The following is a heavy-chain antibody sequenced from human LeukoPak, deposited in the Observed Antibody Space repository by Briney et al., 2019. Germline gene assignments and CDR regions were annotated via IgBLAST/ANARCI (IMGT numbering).Heavy chain of an antibody. V-gene: IGHV3-23*01. CDR3: AKDRVVGTTRDFDY. D-gene: IGHD1-26*01. CDR2: ISGGGGST. J-gene: IGHJ4*02. CDR1: GFTFSSYA. Sequence: GGSLRLSCAASGFTFSSYAMSWVRQAPGKGLEWVSAISGGGGSTYYADSVKGRFTIPRDNSKNTLYLQMNSLRAEDTAVYYCAKDRVVGTTRDFDYWGQGTLVTVSS.